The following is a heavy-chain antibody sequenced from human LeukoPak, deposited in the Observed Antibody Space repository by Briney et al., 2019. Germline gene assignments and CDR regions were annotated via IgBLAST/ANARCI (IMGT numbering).Heavy chain of an antibody. CDR3: VRGKNGYNP. CDR2: MHHNGEI. J-gene: IGHJ5*02. Sequence: PSESLSLTCTVSGGSISDYYWSWIRQPPGKGLEWIGYMHHNGEIEYNPSLKSRVTISMDTAKNQLSLKVRSVIAADTATYYCVRGKNGYNPWGQGTLVTVSS. V-gene: IGHV4-59*01. CDR1: GGSISDYY. D-gene: IGHD5-24*01.